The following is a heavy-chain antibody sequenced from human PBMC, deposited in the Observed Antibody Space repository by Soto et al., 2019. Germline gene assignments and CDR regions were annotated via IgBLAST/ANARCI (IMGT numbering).Heavy chain of an antibody. CDR1: GYTFTSYD. D-gene: IGHD3-3*01. V-gene: IGHV1-8*01. J-gene: IGHJ6*03. CDR3: AISPPYYDFWSGPPTNYYYYMDV. Sequence: ASVKVSCKASGYTFTSYDINWARQATGQGLEWMGWMNPNSGNTGYAQKFQGRVTMTRNTSISTAYMELSSLRSEDTAVYYCAISPPYYDFWSGPPTNYYYYMDVWGKGTTVTVSS. CDR2: MNPNSGNT.